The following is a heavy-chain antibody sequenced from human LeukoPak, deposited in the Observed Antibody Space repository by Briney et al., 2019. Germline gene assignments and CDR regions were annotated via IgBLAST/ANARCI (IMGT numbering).Heavy chain of an antibody. CDR2: IIPIFGTA. CDR3: ARDRVPYCSSTSCSDRAEYFQH. J-gene: IGHJ1*01. CDR1: GGTFSSYA. Sequence: SVKVSCKASGGTFSSYAISWVRQAPGQGLEWMGGIIPIFGTANYAQKFQGRVTITTDESTSTAYMELSSLRSEDTAVYYCARDRVPYCSSTSCSDRAEYFQHWGQGTLVTVSS. D-gene: IGHD2-2*01. V-gene: IGHV1-69*05.